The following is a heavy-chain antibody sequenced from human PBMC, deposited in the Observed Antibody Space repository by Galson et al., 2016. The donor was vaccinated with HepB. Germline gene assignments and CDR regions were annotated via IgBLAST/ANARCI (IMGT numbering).Heavy chain of an antibody. J-gene: IGHJ6*02. CDR2: TYYRSNWYN. Sequence: CALSWARVSRPRAAWNWIRQSPSRGLEWLGRTYYRSNWYNDYAVSVKSRISINADTSKDQFSLQLHSVTPEDTAVYYCAILGSSGAMDVWGQGTTVTVS. CDR1: WARVSRPRAA. D-gene: IGHD3-16*01. V-gene: IGHV6-1*01. CDR3: AILGSSGAMDV.